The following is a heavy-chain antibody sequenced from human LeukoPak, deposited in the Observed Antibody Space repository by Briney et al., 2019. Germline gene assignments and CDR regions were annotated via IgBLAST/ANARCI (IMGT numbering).Heavy chain of an antibody. D-gene: IGHD3-10*01. J-gene: IGHJ4*02. CDR1: GYTFTSYD. Sequence: ASVKVSCKASGYTFTSYDINWVRQATGQGLEWMGWMNPNSGNTGYAQKFQGRVTMTRDMSTSTVYMELSSLRSEDTAVYYCARRTGGMVRGVIDYWGQGTLVTVSS. CDR3: ARRTGGMVRGVIDY. V-gene: IGHV1-8*01. CDR2: MNPNSGNT.